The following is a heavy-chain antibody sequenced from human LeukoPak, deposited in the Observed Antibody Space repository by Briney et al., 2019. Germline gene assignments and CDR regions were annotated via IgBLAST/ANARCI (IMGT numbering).Heavy chain of an antibody. J-gene: IGHJ4*02. CDR3: ATTVGSYFDY. CDR1: GGSISSCGYY. CDR2: IYYSGST. V-gene: IGHV4-31*03. Sequence: PSQTLSLTCTVSGGSISSCGYYWSWIRQHPGKGLEWIGYIYYSGSTYYNPSLKSRVTMSVDTSENQFSLKLSSVTAADTAVYYCATTVGSYFDYWSQGTLVTVSS. D-gene: IGHD3-16*01.